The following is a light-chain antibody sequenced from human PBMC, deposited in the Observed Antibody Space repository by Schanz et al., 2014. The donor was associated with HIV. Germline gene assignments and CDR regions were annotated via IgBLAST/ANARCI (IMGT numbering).Light chain of an antibody. J-gene: IGKJ3*01. CDR3: QQLNGYPLFA. V-gene: IGKV1-5*03. Sequence: DIQMTQSPSTLSASVGDRVTITCRASQSISNWLAWYQQKPGQAPKLLISQASRLESGVPSRFSGGGSGTEFTLTISSLQPEDFATYYCQQLNGYPLFAFGPGTKVDV. CDR1: QSISNW. CDR2: QAS.